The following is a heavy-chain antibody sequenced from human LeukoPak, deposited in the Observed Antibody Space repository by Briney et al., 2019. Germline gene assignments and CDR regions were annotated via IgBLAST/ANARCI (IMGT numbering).Heavy chain of an antibody. CDR1: GDSISSSSHS. V-gene: IGHV4-39*07. J-gene: IGHJ4*02. CDR3: ARSGFGTTNIYSYFAY. Sequence: PSETLSLTCSVSGDSISSSSHSWGWIRQPPGTGLEWSGTIYYSGNTYYNPSLKRRVTISANTSKNHFSLTLTSVAAADTAIYYCARSGFGTTNIYSYFAYWGQGTLVTVSS. CDR2: IYYSGNT. D-gene: IGHD1-7*01.